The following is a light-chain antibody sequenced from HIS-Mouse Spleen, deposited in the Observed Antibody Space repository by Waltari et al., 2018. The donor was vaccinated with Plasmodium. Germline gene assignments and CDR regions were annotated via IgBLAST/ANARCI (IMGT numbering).Light chain of an antibody. Sequence: IQMSPSPSSLSASVGDSHTITCRASQSISSYLNWYQQKPGKAPKLLIYAASSLQSGVPSRFSGSGSGTDFTLTISSLQPEDFATYYCQQSYSTWTFGQGTKVEIK. CDR3: QQSYSTWT. V-gene: IGKV1-39*01. J-gene: IGKJ1*01. CDR1: QSISSY. CDR2: AAS.